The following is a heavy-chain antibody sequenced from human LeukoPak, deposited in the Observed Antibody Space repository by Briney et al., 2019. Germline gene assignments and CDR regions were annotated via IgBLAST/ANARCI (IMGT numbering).Heavy chain of an antibody. CDR3: AKPRAVVVAASFDY. D-gene: IGHD2-15*01. CDR2: FESSGDGT. CDR1: GFTFSTYA. Sequence: GGSLRLSCAASGFTFSTYAMSWVRQAPGKGLEWVSGFESSGDGTYYVESVKGRFTISRDNSENTVYLQMNSLRAEDTAVYYCAKPRAVVVAASFDYWGQGTLVTVSS. V-gene: IGHV3-23*01. J-gene: IGHJ4*02.